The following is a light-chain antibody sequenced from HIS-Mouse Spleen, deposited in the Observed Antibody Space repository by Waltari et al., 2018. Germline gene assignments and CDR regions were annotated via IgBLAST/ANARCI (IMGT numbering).Light chain of an antibody. V-gene: IGLV2-14*01. CDR3: SSYTSSSTPYV. J-gene: IGLJ1*01. CDR1: SSDVGGYTY. Sequence: QSALTQPASVSGSPGQSITISCTGTSSDVGGYTYVSWYQPHPGKAPKLIIYEVSNRPSGVSNRFSGSKSGNTASLTISGLQAEDEADYYCSSYTSSSTPYVFGTGTKVTVL. CDR2: EVS.